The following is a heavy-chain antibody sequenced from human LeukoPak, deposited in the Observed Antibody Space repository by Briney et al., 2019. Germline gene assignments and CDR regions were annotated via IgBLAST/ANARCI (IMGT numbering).Heavy chain of an antibody. V-gene: IGHV3-11*04. CDR3: ARGTWQQLAD. D-gene: IGHD6-13*01. Sequence: GGSLRLSCAVSGFTFSNFYMSWIRQAPGKGLEWVAYISSSGATMYYADSVKGRFTIARDNAKNSLYLQMNSLRAEDTAVYYCARGTWQQLADWGQGTLVTVSS. CDR1: GFTFSNFY. J-gene: IGHJ4*02. CDR2: ISSSGATM.